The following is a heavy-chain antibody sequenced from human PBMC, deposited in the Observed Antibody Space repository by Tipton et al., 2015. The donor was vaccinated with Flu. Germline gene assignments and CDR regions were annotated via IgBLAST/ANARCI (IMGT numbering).Heavy chain of an antibody. V-gene: IGHV3-53*01. CDR1: GFTVTSSY. J-gene: IGHJ6*02. CDR2: IYGGGTT. Sequence: SLRLSCAASGFTVTSSYMSWVRQAPGKGLEWVSVIYGGGTTDYADSVKGRFTISRDKSKNALYLQMSSLRAEDTPVYYCARGPQVPVWPYYYGMDVWGQGTTVTVS. D-gene: IGHD2-2*01. CDR3: ARGPQVPVWPYYYGMDV.